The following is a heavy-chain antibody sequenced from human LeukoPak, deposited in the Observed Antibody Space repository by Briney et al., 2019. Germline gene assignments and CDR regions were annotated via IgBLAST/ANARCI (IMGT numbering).Heavy chain of an antibody. CDR2: IYYSGST. CDR1: GGSISSYY. CDR3: ARGSSFLDSYYYYYMDV. Sequence: SETLSLTCTVSGGSISSYYWSWIRQPPGKGLEWIGYIYYSGSTNYNPSLKSRVTISVDTSKNQFSLKLSSVTAADTAVYYCARGSSFLDSYYYYYMDVWGKGPRSPSP. J-gene: IGHJ6*03. D-gene: IGHD2/OR15-2a*01. V-gene: IGHV4-59*01.